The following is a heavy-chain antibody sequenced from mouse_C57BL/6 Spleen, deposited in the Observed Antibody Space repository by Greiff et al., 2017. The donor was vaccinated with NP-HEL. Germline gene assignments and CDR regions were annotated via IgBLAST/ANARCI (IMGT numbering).Heavy chain of an antibody. CDR1: GYTFTDYE. CDR3: TRSLYGYDEAWFAY. J-gene: IGHJ3*01. V-gene: IGHV1-15*01. Sequence: QVQLQHSGAELVRPGASVTLSCKASGYTFTDYEMHWVKQTPVHGLEWIGAIDPETGGTAYNQKFKGKAILTAAKSSSTAYMELRSLTSEDSAVYYCTRSLYGYDEAWFAYWGQGTLVTVSA. D-gene: IGHD2-2*01. CDR2: IDPETGGT.